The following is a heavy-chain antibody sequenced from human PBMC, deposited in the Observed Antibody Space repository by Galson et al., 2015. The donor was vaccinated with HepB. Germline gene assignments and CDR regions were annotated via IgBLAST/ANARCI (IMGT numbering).Heavy chain of an antibody. CDR1: GYTFTSYP. D-gene: IGHD1-26*01. CDR2: INTKTGNP. V-gene: IGHV7-4-1*02. J-gene: IGHJ5*02. Sequence: SVKVSCKASGYTFTSYPMHWVRQAPGQGLEWMGWINTKTGNPTYAQGFTGRFVLSLDTSVSTAYLQISSLKAEDTAVYYCARGENREYDSKYSGTYYRWFDPWGQGTLVTVSS. CDR3: ARGENREYDSKYSGTYYRWFDP.